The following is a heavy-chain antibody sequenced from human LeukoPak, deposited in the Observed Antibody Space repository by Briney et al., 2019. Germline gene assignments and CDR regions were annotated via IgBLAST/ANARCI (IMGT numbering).Heavy chain of an antibody. V-gene: IGHV1-2*02. Sequence: ASVKVSCKASGYTFTGYYMHWVRQAPGQGLEWMGWINPNSGGTNYAQKFQGRVTMARDTSISTAYMELSRLRSDDTAVYYCARDYGDSPTNGQWGQGTLVTVSS. CDR2: INPNSGGT. D-gene: IGHD4-17*01. CDR3: ARDYGDSPTNGQ. J-gene: IGHJ4*02. CDR1: GYTFTGYY.